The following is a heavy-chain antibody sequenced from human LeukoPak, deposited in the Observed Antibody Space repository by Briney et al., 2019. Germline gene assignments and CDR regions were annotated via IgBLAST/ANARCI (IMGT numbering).Heavy chain of an antibody. D-gene: IGHD5-18*01. J-gene: IGHJ3*02. Sequence: GASLRLSCAASGLTFSSYAMSWVRQAPGKGLEWVSAISGSGGSTYYADSVKGRFTISRDNSKNTLYLQMNSLRAEDTAVYYCAKDLRLGNLYSYGQFFDIWGQGTMVTVSS. V-gene: IGHV3-23*01. CDR2: ISGSGGST. CDR1: GLTFSSYA. CDR3: AKDLRLGNLYSYGQFFDI.